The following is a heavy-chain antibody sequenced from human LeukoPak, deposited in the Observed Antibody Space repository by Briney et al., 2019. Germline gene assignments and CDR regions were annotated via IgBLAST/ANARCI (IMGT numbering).Heavy chain of an antibody. D-gene: IGHD7-27*01. CDR2: IYPGDSDT. Sequence: GESLKISCKDSGYSFTSYWIGWVRHMPGKGLEWMGFIYPGDSDTRYSPSFQGQVTISADKSINTAYLQWSSLKAPDTAMYYCARSRAPGAADAFDIWGQGTMVTVSS. CDR3: ARSRAPGAADAFDI. V-gene: IGHV5-51*01. CDR1: GYSFTSYW. J-gene: IGHJ3*02.